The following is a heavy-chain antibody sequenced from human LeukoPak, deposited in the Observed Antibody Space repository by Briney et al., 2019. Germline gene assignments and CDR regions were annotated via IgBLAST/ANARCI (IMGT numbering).Heavy chain of an antibody. V-gene: IGHV3-23*01. J-gene: IGHJ4*02. CDR2: IFGSGGSP. Sequence: GGSLRLSCEASGFTFGSHAMYWVRRAPGKGLEWVAGIFGSGGSPHYADPVKGRFTISRDNSRNTVYLQINSLRAEDTAVYYCGKTTVGYSSGQKPAWPVDYWGQGTLVTLSS. D-gene: IGHD5-18*01. CDR1: GFTFGSHA. CDR3: GKTTVGYSSGQKPAWPVDY.